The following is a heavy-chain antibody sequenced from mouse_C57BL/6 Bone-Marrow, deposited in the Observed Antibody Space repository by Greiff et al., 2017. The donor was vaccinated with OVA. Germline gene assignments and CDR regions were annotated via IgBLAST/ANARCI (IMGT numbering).Heavy chain of an antibody. CDR1: GYTFTSYW. CDR3: ARSDSSGFPLSY. D-gene: IGHD3-2*02. CDR2: IYPGSGST. V-gene: IGHV1-55*01. Sequence: VQLQQPGAELVKPGASVKMSCKASGYTFTSYWITWVKQRPGQGLEWIGDIYPGSGSTNYNEKFKSKATLTVDTSSSTAYMQLSSLTSEDSAVYYCARSDSSGFPLSYWGQGTTLTVSS. J-gene: IGHJ2*01.